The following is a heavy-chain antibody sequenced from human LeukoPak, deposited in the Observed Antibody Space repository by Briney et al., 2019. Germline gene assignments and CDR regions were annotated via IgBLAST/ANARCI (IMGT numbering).Heavy chain of an antibody. D-gene: IGHD1-26*01. CDR3: ARVGALGGHDF. CDR1: GGSISPYY. J-gene: IGHJ4*02. CDR2: IYYSGST. Sequence: SETLSLTCTVSGGSISPYYWSWIRQPPGKGLEWIGYIYYSGSTNYNPSLKSRVTISVDTSKNQFSLKLSSVTAADTAVYYCARVGALGGHDFWGQGSLVTVSS. V-gene: IGHV4-59*01.